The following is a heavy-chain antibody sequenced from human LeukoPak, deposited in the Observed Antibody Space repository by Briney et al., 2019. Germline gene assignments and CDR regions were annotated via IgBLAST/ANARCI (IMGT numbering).Heavy chain of an antibody. CDR1: GFTFSSYW. V-gene: IGHV3-7*01. CDR2: IKQDGSEK. Sequence: PGGSLRLSCVASGFTFSSYWMSWVRQAPGKGLEWVANIKQDGSEKYYVDSVKGRFTISRDNAKNSLCLQMNSLRAEDTAVYYCARGPKQWLTPIDYWGQGTLVTVSS. J-gene: IGHJ4*02. CDR3: ARGPKQWLTPIDY. D-gene: IGHD6-19*01.